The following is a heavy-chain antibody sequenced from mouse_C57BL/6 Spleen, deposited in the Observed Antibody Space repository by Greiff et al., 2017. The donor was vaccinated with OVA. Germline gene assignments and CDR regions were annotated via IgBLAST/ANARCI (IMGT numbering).Heavy chain of an antibody. CDR2: INPSNGGT. V-gene: IGHV1-53*01. CDR3: AREGSYGSSLYYFDY. Sequence: QVQLKQPGTELVKPGASVKLSCKASGYTFTSYWMHWVKQRPGQGLEWIGNINPSNGGTNYNEKFKSKATLTVDKSSSTAYMQLSSLTSEDSAVYYCAREGSYGSSLYYFDYWGQGTTLTVSS. J-gene: IGHJ2*01. CDR1: GYTFTSYW. D-gene: IGHD1-1*01.